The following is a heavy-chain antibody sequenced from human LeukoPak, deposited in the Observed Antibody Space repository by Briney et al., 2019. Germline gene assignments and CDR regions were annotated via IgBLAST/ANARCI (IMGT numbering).Heavy chain of an antibody. J-gene: IGHJ4*02. CDR2: IYYSGTT. CDR1: GVSISSGEYY. D-gene: IGHD5-24*01. Sequence: SQTLSLTCTVSGVSISSGEYYWSWLRQHPGKGLEWIGYIYYSGTTYYNPSLKSRVTISVDTSKNQFSLTSVTAADTAMYYCARVEAATTNPRFGYWGQGALVTVSS. CDR3: ARVEAATTNPRFGY. V-gene: IGHV4-31*03.